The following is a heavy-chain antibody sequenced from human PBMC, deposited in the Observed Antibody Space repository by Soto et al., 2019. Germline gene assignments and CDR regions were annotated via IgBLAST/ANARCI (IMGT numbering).Heavy chain of an antibody. CDR3: ARDPTRYYYDSSGYFDY. CDR2: ISYDGSNK. CDR1: GFTFSSYA. Sequence: PGGSLRLSCAASGFTFSSYAMHWVRQAPGKGLEGVAVISYDGSNKYYADSVKGRFTISRDNSKNTLYLQMNSLRAEDTAVYYCARDPTRYYYDSSGYFDYWGQGTLVTVSS. J-gene: IGHJ4*02. V-gene: IGHV3-30-3*01. D-gene: IGHD3-22*01.